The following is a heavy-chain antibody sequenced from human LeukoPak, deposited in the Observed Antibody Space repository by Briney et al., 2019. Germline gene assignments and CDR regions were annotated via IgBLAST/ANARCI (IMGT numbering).Heavy chain of an antibody. CDR3: ARVATVTTRAPYNWFDP. CDR2: IYHSGST. J-gene: IGHJ5*02. Sequence: SQTLSLTCAVSGGSISSGGYSWSWIRQPPGKGLEWIGYIYHSGSTYYNPSLKSRVTISVDRSKNQFSLKLSSVTAADTAVYYCARVATVTTRAPYNWFDPWGQGTLVTVSS. V-gene: IGHV4-30-2*01. CDR1: GGSISSGGYS. D-gene: IGHD4-17*01.